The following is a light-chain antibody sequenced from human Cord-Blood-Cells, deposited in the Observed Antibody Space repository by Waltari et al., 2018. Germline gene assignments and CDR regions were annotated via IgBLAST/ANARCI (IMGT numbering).Light chain of an antibody. CDR1: QSLLHSNGYNY. CDR2: LGS. V-gene: IGKV2-28*01. J-gene: IGKJ2*03. CDR3: MQALQTPYS. Sequence: IGITQYPLSLPVTPGEPASIPCKSSQSLLHSNGYNYLDWYLQKPGQSPQLLIYLGSNRASGVPDRFSGSGSGTEFTLKISRVEAEDVGVYYCMQALQTPYSFGQGTKLEIK.